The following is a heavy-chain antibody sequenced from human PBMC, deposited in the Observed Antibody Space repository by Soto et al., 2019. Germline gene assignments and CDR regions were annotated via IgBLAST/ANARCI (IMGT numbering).Heavy chain of an antibody. CDR1: GGTFSSYA. CDR3: ARANVDTARHRWVTAFDY. V-gene: IGHV1-69*12. J-gene: IGHJ4*02. D-gene: IGHD5-18*01. CDR2: IIPIFGTA. Sequence: QVQLVQSGAEVKKPGSSVKVSCKASGGTFSSYAISWVRQAPGQGLEWMGGIIPIFGTANYAQKFQGRVTITADESTSPAYMELSRPRSEDTAVYYCARANVDTARHRWVTAFDYWGQGALVTVSS.